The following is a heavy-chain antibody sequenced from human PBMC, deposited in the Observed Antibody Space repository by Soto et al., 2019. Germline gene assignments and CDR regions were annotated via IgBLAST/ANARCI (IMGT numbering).Heavy chain of an antibody. Sequence: GSLRLSCAASGFTFGAAAIHWVRQAPGKGLEWVAVISDDGSSKYYADSVRGRFTISRDNSQNTLDLQMNSLRAEDTAVYYCARDRLPRASVATPGYLDYWGQGSLVTVSS. CDR3: ARDRLPRASVATPGYLDY. D-gene: IGHD1-1*01. CDR1: GFTFGAAA. V-gene: IGHV3-30-3*01. J-gene: IGHJ4*02. CDR2: ISDDGSSK.